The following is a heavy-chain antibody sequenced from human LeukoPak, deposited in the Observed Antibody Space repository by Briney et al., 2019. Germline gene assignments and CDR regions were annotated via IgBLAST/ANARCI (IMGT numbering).Heavy chain of an antibody. D-gene: IGHD1-26*01. Sequence: GRSLRLSCAASGFTFSSYGMHWVRQAPGKGLEWVAVISYDGSNKYYADSVKGRFTISRDNSKNTLYLQMNSLRAEDTAVYYCAKDGSSGSYEYWGQGTLVTVSS. CDR3: AKDGSSGSYEY. CDR1: GFTFSSYG. CDR2: ISYDGSNK. J-gene: IGHJ4*02. V-gene: IGHV3-30*18.